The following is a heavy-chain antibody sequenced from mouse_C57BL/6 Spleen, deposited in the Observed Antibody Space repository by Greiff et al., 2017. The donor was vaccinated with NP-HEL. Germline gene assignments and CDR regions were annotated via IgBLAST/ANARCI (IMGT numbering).Heavy chain of an antibody. D-gene: IGHD1-1*01. CDR2: INPSTGGT. J-gene: IGHJ3*01. Sequence: EVQLQQSGPELVKPGASVKISCKASGYSFTGYYMNWVKQSPEKSLEWIGEINPSTGGTTYNQKFKAKATLTVDKSSSTAYMQLKSLTSEDSAVYYCARTHYYGSSRFAYWGQGTLVTVSA. CDR3: ARTHYYGSSRFAY. V-gene: IGHV1-42*01. CDR1: GYSFTGYY.